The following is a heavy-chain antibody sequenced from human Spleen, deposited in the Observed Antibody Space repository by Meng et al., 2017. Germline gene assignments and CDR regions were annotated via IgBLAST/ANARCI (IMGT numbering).Heavy chain of an antibody. J-gene: IGHJ5*02. D-gene: IGHD6-19*01. CDR2: IGHSGTT. CDR3: VRSSGWVRTGFDP. Sequence: QPQLQESGPGLVKPSEALSLTCRVSGGSISTRCYYWGWIRQPPGKGLEWIGRIGHSGTTYYTPSLRRRVTVSIDTSKNQFSLEVTSVTAADTAVYYCVRSSGWVRTGFDPWGQGTLVTVSS. CDR1: GGSISTRCYY. V-gene: IGHV4-39*01.